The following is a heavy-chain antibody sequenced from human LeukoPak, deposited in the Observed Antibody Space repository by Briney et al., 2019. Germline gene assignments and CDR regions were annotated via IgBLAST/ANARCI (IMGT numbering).Heavy chain of an antibody. D-gene: IGHD3-10*01. Sequence: PGGSLRLSCAASGFTFRRHWMHWVRQAPGKGLEWVSTISGRGDGTYYADSVKGRFTISRDNSKNTLFLQMSNLSADDTALYYCAKGRLQEGTVFRGVITPVDYWGQGTLVTVTS. CDR3: AKGRLQEGTVFRGVITPVDY. V-gene: IGHV3-23*01. CDR1: GFTFRRHW. J-gene: IGHJ4*02. CDR2: ISGRGDGT.